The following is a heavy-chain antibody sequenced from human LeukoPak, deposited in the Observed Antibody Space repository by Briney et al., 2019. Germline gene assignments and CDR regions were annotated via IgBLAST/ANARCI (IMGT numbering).Heavy chain of an antibody. D-gene: IGHD6-19*01. CDR2: ISGSGGNT. J-gene: IGHJ4*02. CDR3: AKGPLTEVAGTTWDY. Sequence: PGGSLRLSCAASGFTFSNHAMTWVRQAPGKGLEWVSAISGSGGNTYYADSVKGRFTISRDNSKNMLYLQMNSLRAEDTALYYCAKGPLTEVAGTTWDYWGQGTLVTVSS. CDR1: GFTFSNHA. V-gene: IGHV3-23*01.